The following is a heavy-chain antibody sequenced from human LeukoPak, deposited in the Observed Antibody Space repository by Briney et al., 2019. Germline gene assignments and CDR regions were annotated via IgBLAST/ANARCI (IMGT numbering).Heavy chain of an antibody. CDR1: GFTLNSNA. CDR2: ISSSSSYI. D-gene: IGHD3-10*01. J-gene: IGHJ4*02. CDR3: ARDLGYYGSGIRSFDY. Sequence: GGSLRLSCAVSGFTLNSNAMCWVRQAPGKGLEWVSSISSSSSYIYYADSVKGRFTISRDNAKNSLYLQMNSLRAEDTAVYYCARDLGYYGSGIRSFDYWGQGTLVTVSS. V-gene: IGHV3-21*01.